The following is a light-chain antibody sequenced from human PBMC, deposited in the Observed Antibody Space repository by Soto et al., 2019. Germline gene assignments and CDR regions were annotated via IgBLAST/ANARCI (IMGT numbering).Light chain of an antibody. CDR3: SSYTSSSTLVV. J-gene: IGLJ2*01. V-gene: IGLV2-14*01. CDR1: SSDVGGYNY. Sequence: QSVLTQPASVSGSPGQSITISCTGTSSDVGGYNYVSWYQQHPGKAPKLMIYDVSNRPSGVSNRFSGSKSGNTASLTISGLQADDEAHYYCSSYTSSSTLVVFGGGTKLTVL. CDR2: DVS.